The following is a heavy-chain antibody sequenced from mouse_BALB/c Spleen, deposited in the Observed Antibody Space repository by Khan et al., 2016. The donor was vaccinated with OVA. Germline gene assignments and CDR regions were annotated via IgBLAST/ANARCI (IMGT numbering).Heavy chain of an antibody. D-gene: IGHD2-1*01. CDR2: IYPFNDDT. Sequence: VQLKESGPELVKPGASVKMSCTASGYTFTSYVMHWVKQKPGLGLEWIGYIYPFNDDTKYNENFKGKATLTSDKSSSTAYLELSSLTSEDSAVYDWAAVGNCDGSFAYWGQGTLVTVSA. V-gene: IGHV1S136*01. CDR3: AAVGNCDGSFAY. J-gene: IGHJ3*01. CDR1: GYTFTSYV.